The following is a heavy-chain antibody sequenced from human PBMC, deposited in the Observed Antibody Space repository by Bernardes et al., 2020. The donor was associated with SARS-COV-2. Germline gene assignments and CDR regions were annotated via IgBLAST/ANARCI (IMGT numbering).Heavy chain of an antibody. CDR2: FDPEDGET. J-gene: IGHJ5*02. CDR3: ATGAARGVITWFDP. CDR1: GYTLTELS. D-gene: IGHD3-10*01. Sequence: ASVKVSCKVSGYTLTELSMHWVRQAPGKGLEWMGGFDPEDGETIYAQKFQGRVTMTEDTSTDTAYMELSSLRSEDTAVYYCATGAARGVITWFDPWGQGTLVTVSS. V-gene: IGHV1-24*01.